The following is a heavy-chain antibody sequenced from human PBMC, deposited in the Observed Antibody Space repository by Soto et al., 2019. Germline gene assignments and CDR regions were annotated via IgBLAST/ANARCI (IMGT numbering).Heavy chain of an antibody. CDR1: GFTFSSYA. V-gene: IGHV3-30-3*01. CDR2: ISYDGSNK. J-gene: IGHJ4*02. CDR3: ARDQSAGYSSGWCDY. D-gene: IGHD6-19*01. Sequence: QVQLVESGGGVVQPGRSLRLSCAASGFTFSSYAMHWVRQAPGKGLEWVAVISYDGSNKYYADSVKGRFTISRDNSKNTLYLQMNSLRAEDTAVYYCARDQSAGYSSGWCDYWGQGTLGTVSS.